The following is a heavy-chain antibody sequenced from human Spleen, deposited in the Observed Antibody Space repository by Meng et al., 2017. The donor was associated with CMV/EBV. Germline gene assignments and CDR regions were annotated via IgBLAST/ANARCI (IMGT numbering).Heavy chain of an antibody. CDR1: GFNFDDYA. J-gene: IGHJ6*02. V-gene: IGHV3-20*04. D-gene: IGHD3-16*01. CDR3: AREGAGFRFGVNYYYYGMDV. Sequence: GESLKISCVASGFNFDDYAMSWVRQVPGKGLEWVSGMNGNGATTGYADSVQGRFTISRDNAKRSLYLQMNRLRAEDTALYYCAREGAGFRFGVNYYYYGMDVWGQGTTVTVSS. CDR2: MNGNGATT.